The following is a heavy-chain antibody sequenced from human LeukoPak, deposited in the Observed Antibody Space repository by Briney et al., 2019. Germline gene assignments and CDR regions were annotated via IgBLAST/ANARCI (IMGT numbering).Heavy chain of an antibody. D-gene: IGHD2/OR15-2a*01. V-gene: IGHV3-15*01. CDR2: IKSKTDGGTP. CDR1: GFTFNNTW. Sequence: GGSLRLSCATSGFTFNNTWTNWVRQAPGKGLEWVGRIKSKTDGGTPDYAAPVKGRFTISRDDSRNTLFLQMNSLKTEDTAVYFCTTVRTFWGQGTLVTVSS. J-gene: IGHJ1*01. CDR3: TTVRTF.